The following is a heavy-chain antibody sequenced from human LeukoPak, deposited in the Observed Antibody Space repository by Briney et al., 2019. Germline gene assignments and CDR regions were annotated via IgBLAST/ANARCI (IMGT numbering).Heavy chain of an antibody. CDR2: IKSKTDGGTT. CDR3: TTDPTEYSSGWYWFDP. D-gene: IGHD6-19*01. J-gene: IGHJ5*02. V-gene: IGHV3-15*01. CDR1: GLTYSNAW. Sequence: GGSLRLSCAASGLTYSNAWMSWVRQGPGKGLEWVGRIKSKTDGGTTDYAAPVKGRFTISRDDSKNTLYLQMNSLKTEDTAVYYCTTDPTEYSSGWYWFDPWGQGTLVTVSS.